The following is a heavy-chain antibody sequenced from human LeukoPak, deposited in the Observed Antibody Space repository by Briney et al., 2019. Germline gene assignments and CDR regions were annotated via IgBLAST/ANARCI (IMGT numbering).Heavy chain of an antibody. CDR3: ARDSGYCSGGSCYSWFDP. CDR1: GGSFSSSDYY. D-gene: IGHD2-15*01. Sequence: PSETLSLTCTVSGGSFSSSDYYWSWIRQPPGKGLEWIGYIFYSGSTYYNTSLKSRVSISFDTSKNQFSLRLSSVTAADTAVYYCARDSGYCSGGSCYSWFDPWGQGTLVTVSS. CDR2: IFYSGST. V-gene: IGHV4-30-4*01. J-gene: IGHJ5*02.